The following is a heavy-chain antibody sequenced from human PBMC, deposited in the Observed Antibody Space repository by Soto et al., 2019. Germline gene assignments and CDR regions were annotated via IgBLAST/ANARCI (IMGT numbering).Heavy chain of an antibody. D-gene: IGHD6-6*01. CDR1: GGSISSNLYY. CDR3: ARLMYTNSYPY. J-gene: IGHJ4*02. V-gene: IGHV4-39*01. CDR2: IYYSGST. Sequence: PSGTLSLTCTVSGGSISSNLYYWAWLRQPPGKGLEWIGSIYYSGSTYNPSLKSRVTISIDTSKNQLSLKLSSVTATDTAVYYCARLMYTNSYPYWGQGTLVNVSS.